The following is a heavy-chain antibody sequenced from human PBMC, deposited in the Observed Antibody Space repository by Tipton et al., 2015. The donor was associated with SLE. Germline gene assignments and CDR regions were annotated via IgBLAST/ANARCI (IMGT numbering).Heavy chain of an antibody. CDR1: GGSISNYH. CDR3: ARAGYDATGYFMNYFDY. Sequence: TLSLTCTVSGGSISNYHWSWIRQPPGKGLEWIGYVYYTGTTNYDPSLRSRVTMSADTSRNQFSLRLSSVTTADTAVYYCARAGYDATGYFMNYFDYWGQGALVTVSS. D-gene: IGHD3-22*01. J-gene: IGHJ4*02. CDR2: VYYTGTT. V-gene: IGHV4-59*01.